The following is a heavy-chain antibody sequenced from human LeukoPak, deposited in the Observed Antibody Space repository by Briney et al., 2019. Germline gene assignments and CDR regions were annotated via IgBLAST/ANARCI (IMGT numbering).Heavy chain of an antibody. J-gene: IGHJ4*02. Sequence: GGSLKLSCAASGFTFSGSAIHWVRQASGKGLEWVGRIRDKSNSYATAYAASVKGRFTISRDDSKNTAYLQMNSLKTEDTAVYYCTRQPNIDFWGQGTLVTVSS. CDR1: GFTFSGSA. D-gene: IGHD1/OR15-1a*01. CDR3: TRQPNIDF. CDR2: IRDKSNSYAT. V-gene: IGHV3-73*01.